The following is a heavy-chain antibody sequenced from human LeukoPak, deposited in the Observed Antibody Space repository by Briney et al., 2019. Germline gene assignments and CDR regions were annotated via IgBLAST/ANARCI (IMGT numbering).Heavy chain of an antibody. J-gene: IGHJ4*02. Sequence: GGSLRLSCSASGFTFRSYSMDWGRQAPGKGLEWVSSISSSSSYIYYADSVKGRFTISRDNAKNSLYLQMNSLRAEDTAVYYCARDRYCSSTSCYEDYWGQGTLVTVSS. D-gene: IGHD2-2*01. CDR3: ARDRYCSSTSCYEDY. CDR2: ISSSSSYI. V-gene: IGHV3-21*01. CDR1: GFTFRSYS.